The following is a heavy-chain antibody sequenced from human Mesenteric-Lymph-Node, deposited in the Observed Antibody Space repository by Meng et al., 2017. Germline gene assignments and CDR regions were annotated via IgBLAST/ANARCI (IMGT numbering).Heavy chain of an antibody. CDR3: ARRADY. Sequence: QWQLGRSGAEVNRPGASVTVSCKASGYSFTDYHIHWVRQAPGQGLEWMGRINPNNGGTNYAQKFQGRVTMTRDTSITTAYMEVSSLRSDDTAVYYCARRADYWGQGTLVTVSS. J-gene: IGHJ4*02. V-gene: IGHV1-2*06. CDR1: GYSFTDYH. CDR2: INPNNGGT.